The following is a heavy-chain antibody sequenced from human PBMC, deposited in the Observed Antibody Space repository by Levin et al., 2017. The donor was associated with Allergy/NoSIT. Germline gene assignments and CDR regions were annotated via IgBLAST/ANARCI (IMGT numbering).Heavy chain of an antibody. D-gene: IGHD3-10*01. CDR2: IWYDGSNK. CDR3: ARDRANYGSGSYYNYYYYYMDV. CDR1: GFTFSSYG. J-gene: IGHJ6*03. V-gene: IGHV3-33*01. Sequence: SCAASGFTFSSYGMHWVRQAPGKGLEWVAVIWYDGSNKYYADSVKGRFTISRDNSKNTLYLQMNSLRAEDTAVYYCARDRANYGSGSYYNYYYYYMDVWGKGTTVTVSS.